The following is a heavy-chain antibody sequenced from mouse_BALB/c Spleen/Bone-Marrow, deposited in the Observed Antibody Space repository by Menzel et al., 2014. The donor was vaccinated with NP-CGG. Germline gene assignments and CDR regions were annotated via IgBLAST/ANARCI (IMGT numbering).Heavy chain of an antibody. Sequence: EVQLQQSGAELVKPGASVKLSCAASGFNIKDTFIHWVKQRPEQGLEWIGSIDPANDNSKFDPKFQGKATLTADTSSNTAYLQLSSLTSEDTAVYFCTRNYVSHYFDYWCQGTTLTVSS. J-gene: IGHJ2*01. V-gene: IGHV14-3*02. CDR2: IDPANDNS. D-gene: IGHD1-1*01. CDR1: GFNIKDTF. CDR3: TRNYVSHYFDY.